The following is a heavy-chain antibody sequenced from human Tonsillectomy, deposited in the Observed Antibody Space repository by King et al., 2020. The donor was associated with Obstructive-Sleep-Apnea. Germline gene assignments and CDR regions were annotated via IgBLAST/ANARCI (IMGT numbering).Heavy chain of an antibody. Sequence: VQLVESGGGVVQPGRSLRLSCAASGFIFSNAGFHWVRQAPGKGLEWVAFIRNDGTNKYYVGSVKGRFTISRDNSKNTLYLQMDSLRVEDTAIYYCAKSFGDLFYGDWFDLWGQGTLVTVTS. CDR3: AKSFGDLFYGDWFDL. J-gene: IGHJ5*02. V-gene: IGHV3-30*02. D-gene: IGHD3-10*01. CDR1: GFIFSNAG. CDR2: IRNDGTNK.